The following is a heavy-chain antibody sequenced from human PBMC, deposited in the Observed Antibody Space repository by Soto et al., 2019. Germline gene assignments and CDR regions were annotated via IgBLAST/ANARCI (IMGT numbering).Heavy chain of an antibody. CDR1: GFTFRNYG. CDR3: ARLGGSVDYTIDD. V-gene: IGHV3-33*01. Sequence: QVQLVESGGGVVQPGRSLRLSCAASGFTFRNYGMHWVREAPGKGLEWVALIWYDGSNKYYADSVKGRFTISRDNSKSALYLQMNSLRAEDTAVYYCARLGGSVDYTIDDWGQGTLVTVSS. D-gene: IGHD3-10*01. J-gene: IGHJ4*02. CDR2: IWYDGSNK.